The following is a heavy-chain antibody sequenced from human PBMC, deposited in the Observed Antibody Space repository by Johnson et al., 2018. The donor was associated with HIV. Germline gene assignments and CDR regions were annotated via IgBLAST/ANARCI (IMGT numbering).Heavy chain of an antibody. CDR3: AKDRIMVRGVIGAFDI. V-gene: IGHV3-30-3*01. Sequence: QVQLVESGGGVVQPGRSLRLSCAPSGFTFSSYAMPWVRQAPGKGLEWVPVISYDGSTKYYADPVKGRFTISRDNSKNTLYLQMNSLRAEDTAVYYCAKDRIMVRGVIGAFDIWGQGTMVTVSS. CDR2: ISYDGSTK. J-gene: IGHJ3*02. CDR1: GFTFSSYA. D-gene: IGHD3-10*01.